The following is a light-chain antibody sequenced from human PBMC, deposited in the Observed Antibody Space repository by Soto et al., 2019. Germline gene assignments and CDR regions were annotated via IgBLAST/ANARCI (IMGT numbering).Light chain of an antibody. CDR3: QQRSNWPT. J-gene: IGKJ5*01. CDR1: QSVSGRY. V-gene: IGKV3D-20*02. CDR2: DAS. Sequence: EIVLTQSPGTLSLSPGERATLSCRASQSVSGRYLAWYQQKPGQAPRLLIYDASKRATGIPARFSGSGSGTDFTLTISSLEPEDFAVYYCQQRSNWPTFGQGTRLEIK.